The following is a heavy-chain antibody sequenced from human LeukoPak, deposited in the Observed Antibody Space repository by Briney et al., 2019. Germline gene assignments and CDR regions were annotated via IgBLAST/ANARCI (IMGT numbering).Heavy chain of an antibody. D-gene: IGHD3-3*01. CDR1: GYTFTSYG. J-gene: IGHJ3*02. V-gene: IGHV1-18*01. Sequence: GASVKVSCKASGYTFTSYGISWVRQAPGQGLEWMGWISAYNGNTNYAQKLQGRVTMTTDTSTSTAYMELRSLRSDDTAVYYCARDGGYDFWSGYEDAFDIWGEGTMVTVSS. CDR2: ISAYNGNT. CDR3: ARDGGYDFWSGYEDAFDI.